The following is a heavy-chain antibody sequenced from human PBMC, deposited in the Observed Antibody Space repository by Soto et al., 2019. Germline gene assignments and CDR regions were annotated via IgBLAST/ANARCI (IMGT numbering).Heavy chain of an antibody. V-gene: IGHV1-69*01. Sequence: QVQLVQSGAEVKQPGSSVKVSCKTSGGTFSTYAIYWVRQAPGQGLEWMGAIIPLSGTADYAQKFKGRVTITADESTSTASMELSSLRSEDTAVYYCARPKGSYSSGYYYFDYWGQGTLVTVSS. CDR1: GGTFSTYA. CDR3: ARPKGSYSSGYYYFDY. D-gene: IGHD6-19*01. J-gene: IGHJ4*02. CDR2: IIPLSGTA.